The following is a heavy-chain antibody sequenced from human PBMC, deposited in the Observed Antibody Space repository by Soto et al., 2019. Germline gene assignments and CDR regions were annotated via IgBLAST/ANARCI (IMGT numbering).Heavy chain of an antibody. J-gene: IGHJ6*02. CDR2: IYLGDSDT. Sequence: ESLKISCKGSGHSFTNYWIAWVRQMPGKGLEWMGIIYLGDSDTRYSPSFQGQVTISADKSISTAYLQWSSLKASDTAMYYCARRSRYAVGVYGMDVWGQGTTVTVSS. D-gene: IGHD2-2*01. CDR3: ARRSRYAVGVYGMDV. CDR1: GHSFTNYW. V-gene: IGHV5-51*01.